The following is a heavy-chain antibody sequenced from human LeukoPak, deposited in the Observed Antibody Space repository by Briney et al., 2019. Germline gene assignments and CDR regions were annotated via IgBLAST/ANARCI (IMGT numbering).Heavy chain of an antibody. J-gene: IGHJ4*02. D-gene: IGHD3-16*02. CDR2: IYHSGST. Sequence: SGTLSLTCAVSGGSISSSNWWSWVRQPPGKGLEWIGEIYHSGSTNYNPSLKSRVTISVDKSKNQFSLKLSSVTAADTAVYYCARDVRGFYDYVWGSYRSRYFDYWGQGTLVTVSS. CDR1: GGSISSSNW. CDR3: ARDVRGFYDYVWGSYRSRYFDY. V-gene: IGHV4-4*02.